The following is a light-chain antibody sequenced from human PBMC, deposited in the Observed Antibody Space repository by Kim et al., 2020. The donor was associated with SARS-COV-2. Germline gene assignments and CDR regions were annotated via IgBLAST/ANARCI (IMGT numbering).Light chain of an antibody. CDR2: AKK. Sequence: ALGPTVTSTCLGNPLPVHHAAWYQQKPQQAPVLRIYAKKSRPSGIPDRFSGSSSGDTASLTITGAQAEDEADYYCNSRDIRGDHWVFGGGTQLTVL. J-gene: IGLJ3*02. CDR1: PLPVHH. V-gene: IGLV3-19*01. CDR3: NSRDIRGDHWV.